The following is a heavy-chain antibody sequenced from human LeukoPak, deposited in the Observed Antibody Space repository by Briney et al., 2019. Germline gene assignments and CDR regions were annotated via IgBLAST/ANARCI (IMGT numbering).Heavy chain of an antibody. CDR3: AKDPVVYHGGSGWHYFDY. Sequence: PGGSLRLSCAASRFTFSSYTTSWVRQAPGRGLEWVSTIGGTGDRTYYADSVKGRFTISRDNSMDTLFLQMNSLKAEDTAVYYCAKDPVVYHGGSGWHYFDYWGQGTLVTVSS. CDR2: IGGTGDRT. D-gene: IGHD6-19*01. V-gene: IGHV3-23*01. J-gene: IGHJ4*02. CDR1: RFTFSSYT.